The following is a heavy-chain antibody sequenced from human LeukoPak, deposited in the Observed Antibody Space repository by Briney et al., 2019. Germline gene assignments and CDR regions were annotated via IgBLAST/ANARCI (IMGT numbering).Heavy chain of an antibody. CDR3: ARDGIAVAGYYGMDV. CDR1: GFTFSSYR. J-gene: IGHJ6*02. CDR2: IKQDGSEK. D-gene: IGHD6-19*01. V-gene: IGHV3-7*05. Sequence: GGSLRLSCAASGFTFSSYRMSWVRQAPGKGLEWVANIKQDGSEKYYVDSVKGRFTISRDNAKNSLYLQMNSLRAEDTAVYYCARDGIAVAGYYGMDVWGQGTTVTVSS.